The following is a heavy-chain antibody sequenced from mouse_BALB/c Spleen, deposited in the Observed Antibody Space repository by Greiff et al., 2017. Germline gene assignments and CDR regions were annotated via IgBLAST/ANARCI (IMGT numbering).Heavy chain of an antibody. CDR2: INPSTGYT. Sequence: VQLQQSGAELAKPGASVKMSCKASGYTFTSYWMHWVKQRPGQGLEWIGYINPSTGYTEYNQKFKDKATLTADKSSSTAYMQLSSLTSEDSAVYYCARPTAFFDYWGQGTTLTVSS. V-gene: IGHV1-7*01. D-gene: IGHD1-2*01. CDR3: ARPTAFFDY. J-gene: IGHJ2*01. CDR1: GYTFTSYW.